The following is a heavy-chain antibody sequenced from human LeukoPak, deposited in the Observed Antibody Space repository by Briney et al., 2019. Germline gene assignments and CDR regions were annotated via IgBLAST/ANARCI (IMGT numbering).Heavy chain of an antibody. CDR1: GFTFSSYA. Sequence: PGGSLRLSCAASGFTFSSYAMHWVRQAPGKGLEWVAVISYDGSNKYYADSVKGRFTISRDNSKNTLYLQMNSLRAEDTAVYYCAREVGNVWQQLVPWFDPWGQGTLVTVSS. CDR2: ISYDGSNK. J-gene: IGHJ5*02. CDR3: AREVGNVWQQLVPWFDP. V-gene: IGHV3-30-3*01. D-gene: IGHD6-13*01.